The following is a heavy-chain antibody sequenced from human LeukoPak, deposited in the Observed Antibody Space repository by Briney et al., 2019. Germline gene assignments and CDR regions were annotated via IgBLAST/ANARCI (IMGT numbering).Heavy chain of an antibody. V-gene: IGHV3-30*18. CDR3: AKEYCSNSVCHSLDY. CDR1: GFTFSSSG. Sequence: PGGSLRLSCAASGFTFSSSGMHWVRQAPGKGLEWEAVISYDGSNKYYADSVKGRFTFSRDNSKNTLYLQMNSLRAEDTAVYYCAKEYCSNSVCHSLDYWGQGTLVTVSS. D-gene: IGHD2-8*01. J-gene: IGHJ4*02. CDR2: ISYDGSNK.